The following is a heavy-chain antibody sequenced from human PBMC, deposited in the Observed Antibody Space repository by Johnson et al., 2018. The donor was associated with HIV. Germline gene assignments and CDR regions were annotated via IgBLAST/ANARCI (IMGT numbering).Heavy chain of an antibody. CDR1: GFTVSSNY. Sequence: VQLVESGGGLIQPGGSLRLSCAASGFTVSSNYMSWVRQAPGKGLVWVSIIYSGGSTYYADSVRGRFPISRDNSKNTLYLQMTSLRAEDTAVYYCVRGLLWFGELLEAFDIWGQGTMVTVSS. J-gene: IGHJ3*02. V-gene: IGHV3-53*01. CDR3: VRGLLWFGELLEAFDI. CDR2: IYSGGST. D-gene: IGHD3-10*01.